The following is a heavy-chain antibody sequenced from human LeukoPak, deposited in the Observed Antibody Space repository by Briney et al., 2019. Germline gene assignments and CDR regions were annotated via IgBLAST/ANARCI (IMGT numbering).Heavy chain of an antibody. CDR2: IYHDGST. V-gene: IGHV4-39*07. CDR3: ARDRQQLVRGDYFDY. Sequence: PSETLSLTCTVSGGSISSSSYYWAWIRQPPGRGLEWIGSIYHDGSTYYNASLKSRVTISVDTSKNQFSLRLNSLTAADTVVYYCARDRQQLVRGDYFDYWGQGTLVTVSS. CDR1: GGSISSSSYY. J-gene: IGHJ4*02. D-gene: IGHD6-13*01.